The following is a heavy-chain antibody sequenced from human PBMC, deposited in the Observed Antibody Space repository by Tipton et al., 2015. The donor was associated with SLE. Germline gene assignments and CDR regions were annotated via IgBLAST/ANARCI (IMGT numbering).Heavy chain of an antibody. J-gene: IGHJ4*02. D-gene: IGHD5-24*01. Sequence: TLSLTCAVYGGSFSGYYWSWIRQPPGKGLEWIGEINHSGSTNYNPSLKSRVTISVDTSKNQFSLKLSSVTAADTAVYYCARCRKDGYNVNGGHFDYWGQGTLVTVSS. CDR2: INHSGST. CDR1: GGSFSGYY. CDR3: ARCRKDGYNVNGGHFDY. V-gene: IGHV4-34*01.